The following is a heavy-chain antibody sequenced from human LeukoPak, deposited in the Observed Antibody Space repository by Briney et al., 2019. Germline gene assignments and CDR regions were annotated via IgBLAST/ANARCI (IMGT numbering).Heavy chain of an antibody. D-gene: IGHD4-17*01. CDR2: IKEDGSEK. J-gene: IGHJ5*02. Sequence: QPGGSLRLSCAASGFTFSSYWMSWVRQAPGEGLEWVANIKEDGSEKYYVDSVKGRFTISRDNAKKSLYLQMNNLRAEDTAVYYCARDPYGDNWFDPWGQGTLVTVSS. CDR3: ARDPYGDNWFDP. V-gene: IGHV3-7*01. CDR1: GFTFSSYW.